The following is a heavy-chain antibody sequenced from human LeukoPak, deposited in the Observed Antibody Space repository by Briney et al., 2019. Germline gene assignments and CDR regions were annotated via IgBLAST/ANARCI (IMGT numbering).Heavy chain of an antibody. CDR2: IWYDGSNK. D-gene: IGHD3-10*01. CDR3: ARDYYGSGKKLDY. CDR1: GFTFRNYW. V-gene: IGHV3-33*08. J-gene: IGHJ4*02. Sequence: GGSLRLSCAASGFTFRNYWMHWVRQAPGKGLEWVAVIWYDGSNKYYADSVKGRFTISRDNSKNTLYLQMNSLRAEDTAVYYCARDYYGSGKKLDYWGQGTLVTVSS.